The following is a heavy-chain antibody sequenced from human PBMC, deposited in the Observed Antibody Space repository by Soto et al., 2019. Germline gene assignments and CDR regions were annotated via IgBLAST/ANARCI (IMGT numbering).Heavy chain of an antibody. V-gene: IGHV1-3*01. Sequence: GSLTVSCPASALASTTSVIHCVSADPVHIREWMGGSNAGNSNTKYSQNFQGRVTITRDASASTAYMELSSLRSRDRAVDYGATSTIDTSTWKEYFCGLDDWGQGSTVTVSS. D-gene: IGHD6-13*01. CDR1: ALASTTSV. CDR3: ATSTIDTSTWKEYFCGLDD. CDR2: SNAGNSNT. J-gene: IGHJ6*02.